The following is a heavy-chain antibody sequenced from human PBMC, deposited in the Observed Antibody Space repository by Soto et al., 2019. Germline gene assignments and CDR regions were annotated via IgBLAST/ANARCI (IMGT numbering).Heavy chain of an antibody. CDR2: ISYVGSNK. J-gene: IGHJ6*02. V-gene: IGHV3-30*18. CDR3: AKDDKRGGSGDNYGMDV. D-gene: IGHD3-10*01. CDR1: GFTFSDYG. Sequence: QVQLVESGGGVVQPGRSLRLSCAASGFTFSDYGMHWVRQAPGKGLEWVAVISYVGSNKYYADSVKGRFTISRDNSKNTVSLQLNSLRAKDTALYYCAKDDKRGGSGDNYGMDVWGQGTAVTVSS.